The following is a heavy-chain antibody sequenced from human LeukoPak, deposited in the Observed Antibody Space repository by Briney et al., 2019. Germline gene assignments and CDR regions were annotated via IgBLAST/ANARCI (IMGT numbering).Heavy chain of an antibody. D-gene: IGHD4-11*01. CDR2: INHSGST. V-gene: IGHV4-34*01. CDR1: GGSFSGYY. CDR3: ARGTTTDYYYYMDV. Sequence: SETLSLTCAVYGGSFSGYYWSWIRQPPGKGLEWIGEINHSGSTNYNPSLKSRVTISVDTSKNQFSLKLSSVTAADTAVYYCARGTTTDYYYYMDVWGKGITVTVSS. J-gene: IGHJ6*03.